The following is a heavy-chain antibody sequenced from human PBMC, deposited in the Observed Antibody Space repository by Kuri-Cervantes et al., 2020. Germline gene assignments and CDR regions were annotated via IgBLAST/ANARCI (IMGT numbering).Heavy chain of an antibody. CDR3: ARDRRAAAGTFFY. V-gene: IGHV3-30*03. CDR2: ISYDGSNK. D-gene: IGHD6-13*01. J-gene: IGHJ4*02. CDR1: GFTFSSYG. Sequence: GESLKISCAASGFTFSSYGMHWVRQAPGKGLEWVAVISYDGSNKYYADSVKGRFTISRDNSKNSLYLQMNSLRDEDTAVYYCARDRRAAAGTFFYWGQGTLVTVSS.